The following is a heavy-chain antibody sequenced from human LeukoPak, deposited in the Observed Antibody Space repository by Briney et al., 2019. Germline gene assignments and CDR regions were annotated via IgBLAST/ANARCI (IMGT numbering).Heavy chain of an antibody. D-gene: IGHD3-16*01. CDR1: GFTFSSSA. CDR3: AKERRRVDTSMIRSYFFDS. Sequence: PGGSLRLSCAASGFTFSSSAMSLVRQTPSKGLEWLSSITVDGVTTYYAASVKGRFTISRDNSKNILFLQMNSLRAEDSASYFCAKERRRVDTSMIRSYFFDSWGQGTPVTVSS. V-gene: IGHV3-23*01. J-gene: IGHJ4*02. CDR2: ITVDGVTT.